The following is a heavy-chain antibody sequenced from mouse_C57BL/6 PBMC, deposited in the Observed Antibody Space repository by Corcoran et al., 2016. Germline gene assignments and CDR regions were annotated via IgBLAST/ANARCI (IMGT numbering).Heavy chain of an antibody. CDR2: ISYDGSN. CDR3: ARAVLGWFAY. J-gene: IGHJ3*01. CDR1: GYSITSGYY. Sequence: DVQLQESGPGLVKPSQSLSLSCSVTGYSITSGYYWNWIRQFPGNKLEGMGYISYDGSNNYNPSLKNRISITRDTSKNQFFLKLNSVTTEDTATYYCARAVLGWFAYWGQGTLVTVSA. V-gene: IGHV3-6*01. D-gene: IGHD4-1*01.